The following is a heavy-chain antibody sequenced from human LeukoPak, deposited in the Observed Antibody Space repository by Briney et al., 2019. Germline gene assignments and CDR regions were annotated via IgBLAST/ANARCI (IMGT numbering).Heavy chain of an antibody. CDR2: IYYSGST. CDR3: ARGYCSSTICFQYFHH. J-gene: IGHJ1*01. Sequence: PSETLSLTCTVSSDSISSSYWSWIRQPPGKGLEWIRYIYYSGSTNYNPSLKSRVAISVDTSKNQFSLKLNSVTAADTAVYYCARGYCSSTICFQYFHHWGQGTLVTVSS. D-gene: IGHD2-2*01. CDR1: SDSISSSY. V-gene: IGHV4-59*01.